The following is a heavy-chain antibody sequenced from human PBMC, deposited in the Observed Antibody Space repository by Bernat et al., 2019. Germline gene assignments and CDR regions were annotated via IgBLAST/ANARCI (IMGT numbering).Heavy chain of an antibody. CDR3: ARDRRQWAPHYDAFDI. J-gene: IGHJ3*02. V-gene: IGHV3-30-3*01. Sequence: QVQLVESGGGVVQPGRSLRLSCAASGFTFSSYSMHWVRQAPGKGLEWVAVIPYDGSDKYYADSVKGRFTISRDNSKNTLYLQMNSMRAEDTAVYNCARDRRQWAPHYDAFDIWGQGTMVTVSS. CDR2: IPYDGSDK. CDR1: GFTFSSYS. D-gene: IGHD1-26*01.